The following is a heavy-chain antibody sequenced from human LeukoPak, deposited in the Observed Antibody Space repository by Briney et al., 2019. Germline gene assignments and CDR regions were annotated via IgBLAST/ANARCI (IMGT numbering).Heavy chain of an antibody. J-gene: IGHJ4*02. D-gene: IGHD3-10*01. CDR3: ASHYYGSGTYYNDY. Sequence: GSLRLSCAASGFTFSSYSMNWVRQAPGKGLEWVSSISSSSSYIYYADSVKGRFTISRDNAKNSLYLQMSSLRAEDTAVYYCASHYYGSGTYYNDYWGQGTLVTVSS. CDR1: GFTFSSYS. CDR2: ISSSSSYI. V-gene: IGHV3-21*01.